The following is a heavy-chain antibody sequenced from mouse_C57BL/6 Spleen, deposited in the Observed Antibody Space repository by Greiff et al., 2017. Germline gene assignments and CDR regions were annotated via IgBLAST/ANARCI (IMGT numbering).Heavy chain of an antibody. Sequence: VQLQQPGAELVRPGSSVKLSCKASGYTFTSYWMHWVKQRPIQGLEWIGNIDPSDSETHYNQKFKDKATLTVDKSSSTAYMQLSSLTSEDSAVYYCASIYYGSSFDYWGQGTTLTVSS. CDR3: ASIYYGSSFDY. J-gene: IGHJ2*01. D-gene: IGHD1-1*01. CDR2: IDPSDSET. CDR1: GYTFTSYW. V-gene: IGHV1-52*01.